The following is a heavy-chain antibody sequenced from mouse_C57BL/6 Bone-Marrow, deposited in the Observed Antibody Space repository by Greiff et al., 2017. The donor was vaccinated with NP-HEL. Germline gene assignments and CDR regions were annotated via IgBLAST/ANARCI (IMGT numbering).Heavy chain of an antibody. V-gene: IGHV1-80*01. CDR1: GYEFSNYW. J-gene: IGHJ3*01. CDR3: ARGAY. Sequence: QVQLQQSGAELVKPGASVTISCKASGYEFSNYWMNWVKQRPGKGLVWIGQIYPGDGDTNYNGKFKDKATLTADKSSSTAYMQLSRLTSEDSAVYFCARGAYWGQGTLVTVSA. CDR2: IYPGDGDT.